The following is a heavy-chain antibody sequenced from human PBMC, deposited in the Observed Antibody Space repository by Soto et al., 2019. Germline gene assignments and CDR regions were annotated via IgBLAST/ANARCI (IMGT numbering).Heavy chain of an antibody. V-gene: IGHV1-2*02. D-gene: IGHD3-10*01. CDR2: INPNSGGT. Sequence: GASVKVSCKASGYTFTGYYMHWVRQAPGQGLEWMGWINPNSGGTNYAQKFQGRVTMTRDTSISTAYMELIRLISDDMAVYYCAILTPEGFGELLFAFEIWGQGTMVTVSS. CDR1: GYTFTGYY. J-gene: IGHJ3*02. CDR3: AILTPEGFGELLFAFEI.